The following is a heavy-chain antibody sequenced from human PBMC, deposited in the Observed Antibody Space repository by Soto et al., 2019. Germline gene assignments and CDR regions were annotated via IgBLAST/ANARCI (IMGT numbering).Heavy chain of an antibody. CDR3: AKDRSRYNWNGPLDY. Sequence: GSLRLSCAASGFTFSSYAMSWVRQAPGKGLEWVSAISGSGGSTYYAVSVKGRFTISRDNSKNTLYLQMNSLRAEDTAVYYCAKDRSRYNWNGPLDYWGQGTLVTVSS. CDR2: ISGSGGST. CDR1: GFTFSSYA. D-gene: IGHD1-1*01. J-gene: IGHJ4*02. V-gene: IGHV3-23*01.